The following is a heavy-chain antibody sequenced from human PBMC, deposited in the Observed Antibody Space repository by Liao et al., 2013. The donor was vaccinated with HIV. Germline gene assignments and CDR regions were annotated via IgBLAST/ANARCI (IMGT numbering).Heavy chain of an antibody. Sequence: QLQLQESGPGLVKPSETLSLTCSVSGASVSSSSYYWGWIRRPPGKGLEWIASIYSGGSTYYNPSLKSRVTISLDTSKNQFSLKLSSVTAADTAVYYCARDGGYSYGAPAYYFDYWGQGSLVTVSS. D-gene: IGHD5-18*01. J-gene: IGHJ4*02. CDR2: IYSGGST. V-gene: IGHV4-39*07. CDR1: GASVSSSSYY. CDR3: ARDGGYSYGAPAYYFDY.